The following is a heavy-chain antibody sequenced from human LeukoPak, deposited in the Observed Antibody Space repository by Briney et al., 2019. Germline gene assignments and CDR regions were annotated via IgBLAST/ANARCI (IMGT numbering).Heavy chain of an antibody. CDR1: GGSISSYY. V-gene: IGHV4-4*07. Sequence: PSETLSLTCTVSGGSISSYYWSWIRQPAGKGLEWIGRIYTSGSTNYNPSLKSRVTISVDQSKNQSSLKLSSVPAADTAVYYCARGAAAYWFDPCGPGTLVTVSS. D-gene: IGHD2-2*01. J-gene: IGHJ5*02. CDR2: IYTSGST. CDR3: ARGAAAYWFDP.